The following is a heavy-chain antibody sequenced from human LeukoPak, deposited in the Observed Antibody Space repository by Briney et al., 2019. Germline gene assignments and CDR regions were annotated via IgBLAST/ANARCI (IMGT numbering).Heavy chain of an antibody. D-gene: IGHD2-15*01. CDR1: GFTVSSNY. J-gene: IGHJ4*02. CDR2: IYSGGNT. V-gene: IGHV3-66*01. CDR3: ARDTDCSGGSCYSDY. Sequence: GGSLRLSCAASGFTVSSNYMSWVRQAPGKGLEWVSVIYSGGNTYYADSVKGRFTISRDNSKNTLYLQMNSLRAEDTAVYYCARDTDCSGGSCYSDYWGQGTLVTVSS.